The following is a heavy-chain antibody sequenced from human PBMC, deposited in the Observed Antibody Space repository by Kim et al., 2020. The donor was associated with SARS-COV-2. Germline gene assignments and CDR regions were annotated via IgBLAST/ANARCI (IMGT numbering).Heavy chain of an antibody. D-gene: IGHD1-1*01. V-gene: IGHV3-7*01. CDR3: ARVPGRQRRLDI. J-gene: IGHJ3*02. CDR2: IRQDGSEK. Sequence: GGSLRLSCTASGFTFSSVWMSWVRQAPGKGLEWVVSIRQDGSEKFYVDSVKGRFTISSDNARNLLYLQISSLRAEDTAMYYCARVPGRQRRLDIWGHGTMVTVSS. CDR1: GFTFSSVW.